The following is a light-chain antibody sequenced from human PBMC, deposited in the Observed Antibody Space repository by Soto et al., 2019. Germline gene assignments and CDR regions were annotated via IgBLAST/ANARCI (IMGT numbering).Light chain of an antibody. J-gene: IGKJ3*01. CDR3: QQYGSSLFT. V-gene: IGKV3-20*01. Sequence: EIVLTQSPGTLSLSPGERATLSCRASQSVSSSYLAWYQQKPGQAPRLLIYGSSSRATGIPDRFSGSGSGTDFTRTISSLEPEDFAVYYCQQYGSSLFTFGPGTQVDIK. CDR2: GSS. CDR1: QSVSSSY.